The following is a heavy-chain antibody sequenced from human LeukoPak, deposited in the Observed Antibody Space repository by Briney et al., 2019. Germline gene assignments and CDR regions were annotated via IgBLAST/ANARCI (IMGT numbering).Heavy chain of an antibody. CDR3: AKGGWQWLVPGGYFDY. Sequence: GGSLRLSCAASGFTFDDYTMHWVRQAPGKGLEWVSLISWDGGSTYYADPVKGRFTISRDNSKNSLYLQMNSLRTEDTALYYCAKGGWQWLVPGGYFDYWGQGTLVTVSS. D-gene: IGHD6-19*01. V-gene: IGHV3-43*01. CDR2: ISWDGGST. CDR1: GFTFDDYT. J-gene: IGHJ4*02.